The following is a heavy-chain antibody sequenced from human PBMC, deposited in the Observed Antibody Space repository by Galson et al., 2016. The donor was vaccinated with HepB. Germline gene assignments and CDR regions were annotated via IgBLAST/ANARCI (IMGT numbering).Heavy chain of an antibody. CDR3: ARLAPVGSMIDY. CDR2: MHPNTGDT. D-gene: IGHD1-26*01. J-gene: IGHJ4*02. CDR1: GYSFNDYY. Sequence: SVKVSCKASGYSFNDYYLHWVRQAPGQGLEWMGRMHPNTGDTEFAQKFQGRFAMTGDTSINTVYMELGGLTSDDTAMYYCARLAPVGSMIDYWGQGTLIIVSS. V-gene: IGHV1-2*06.